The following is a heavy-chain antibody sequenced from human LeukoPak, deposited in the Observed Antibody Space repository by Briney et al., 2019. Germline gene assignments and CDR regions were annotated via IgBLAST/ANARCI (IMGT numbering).Heavy chain of an antibody. CDR2: IYHSGST. CDR1: GGSLSGYY. Sequence: PSETLSLTCAVYGGSLSGYYWGWIRQPPGKGLEWIGSIYHSGSTYYNPSLKSRVTISVDTSKNQFSLKLSSVTAADTAVYYCARRLQPFDYWGQGTLVTVSS. CDR3: ARRLQPFDY. V-gene: IGHV4-38-2*01. J-gene: IGHJ4*02. D-gene: IGHD4-11*01.